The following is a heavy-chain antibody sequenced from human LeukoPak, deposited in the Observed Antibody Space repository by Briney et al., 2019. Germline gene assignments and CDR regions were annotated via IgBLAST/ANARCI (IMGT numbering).Heavy chain of an antibody. V-gene: IGHV3-53*04. J-gene: IGHJ4*02. CDR2: IYSGGST. CDR1: GFTVSSNY. Sequence: PGGSLRLSCAASGFTVSSNYMSWVRQAPGKGLEWVSVIYSGGSTNYADSVKGRFTISRHNSKNTLYLQMNSLRAEDTAVYYCARGSAAATFNYWGQGTLVTVSS. CDR3: ARGSAAATFNY. D-gene: IGHD2/OR15-2a*01.